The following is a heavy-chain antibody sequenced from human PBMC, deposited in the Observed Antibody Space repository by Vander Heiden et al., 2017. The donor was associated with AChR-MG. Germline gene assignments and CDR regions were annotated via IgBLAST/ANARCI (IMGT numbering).Heavy chain of an antibody. CDR1: GFTVSSNY. V-gene: IGHV3-53*02. CDR3: ARDRSLRRWGYFDY. J-gene: IGHJ4*02. D-gene: IGHD3-10*01. CDR2: IYSGGST. Sequence: EVQLVETGGGLIQPGGSLRLSCAASGFTVSSNYMSWVRQAPGKGLEWVSVIYSGGSTYYADSVKGRFTISRDNSKNTLYLQMNSLRAEDTAVYYCARDRSLRRWGYFDYWGQGTLVTVSS.